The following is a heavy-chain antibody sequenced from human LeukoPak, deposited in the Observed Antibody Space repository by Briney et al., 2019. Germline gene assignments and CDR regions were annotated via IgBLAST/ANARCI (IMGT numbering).Heavy chain of an antibody. CDR1: GFTFSDYY. Sequence: PGGSLRLSCAASGFTFSDYYMSWIRQAPGKGLDWVSYISSSGSTIYYADSVKGRFTISRDNAKNSLYLQMNSLRAEDTAVYYCVRDRGSGWYKADYWRQATLVTVSS. J-gene: IGHJ4*02. CDR3: VRDRGSGWYKADY. CDR2: ISSSGSTI. D-gene: IGHD6-19*01. V-gene: IGHV3-11*04.